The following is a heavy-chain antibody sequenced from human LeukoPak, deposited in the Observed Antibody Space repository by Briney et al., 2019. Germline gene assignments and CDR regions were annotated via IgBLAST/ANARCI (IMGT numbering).Heavy chain of an antibody. D-gene: IGHD3-10*01. CDR1: GFTFSSYG. Sequence: GGSLRLSCAASGFTFSSYGMSWVRQAPGKGLEWVSAISGSGGSTYYADSVKGRFTISRDNAKNSLYLQMNSLRAEDTAVYYCARGRKYGSGSTGNYYYYYMDVWGKGTTVTVSS. CDR3: ARGRKYGSGSTGNYYYYYMDV. V-gene: IGHV3-23*01. J-gene: IGHJ6*03. CDR2: ISGSGGST.